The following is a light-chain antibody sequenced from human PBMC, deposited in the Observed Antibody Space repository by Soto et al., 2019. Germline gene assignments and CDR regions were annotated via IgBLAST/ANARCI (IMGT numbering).Light chain of an antibody. V-gene: IGLV1-51*02. CDR2: ENN. Sequence: QSVLTQPPSVSAAPGRKVTISCSGSSSNNGNNYVSWYQQLPGTAPKLLIYENNKRPSGIPDRFSGSKSGTSATLGITGLQTGDEADYYCGTWDSSLSSYVFGTGTKVTVL. CDR3: GTWDSSLSSYV. CDR1: SSNNGNNY. J-gene: IGLJ1*01.